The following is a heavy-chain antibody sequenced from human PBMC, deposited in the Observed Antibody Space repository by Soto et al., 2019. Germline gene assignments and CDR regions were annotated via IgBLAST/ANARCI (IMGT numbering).Heavy chain of an antibody. CDR2: INQDGSAH. J-gene: IGHJ4*02. CDR1: GFTFNNYY. D-gene: IGHD2-15*01. CDR3: GRGFGCIH. Sequence: EVQLVESGGGLVQPGGSLRLSCAASGFTFNNYYMFWVRQAPGRGLEWVANINQDGSAHYYVDSVKGRFTISTDNAQSSLYLQIDSLRAEDTATSDCGRGFGCIHWGQGALVTVSS. V-gene: IGHV3-7*01.